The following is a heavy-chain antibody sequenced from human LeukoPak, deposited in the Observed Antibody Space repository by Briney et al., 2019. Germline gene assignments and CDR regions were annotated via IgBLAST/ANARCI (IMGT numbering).Heavy chain of an antibody. CDR1: GGSISSSPYY. Sequence: SETLSLTCTVSGGSISSSPYYWGWIRQPPGKGLEWIGSIYYSGTTHYSPSLERRVTISVDTSKNQFSLKLASVTAADTAIYYCAKGAGGFSYYNWFDPWGQGTLVTVSS. V-gene: IGHV4-39*07. CDR2: IYYSGTT. J-gene: IGHJ5*02. CDR3: AKGAGGFSYYNWFDP. D-gene: IGHD5-18*01.